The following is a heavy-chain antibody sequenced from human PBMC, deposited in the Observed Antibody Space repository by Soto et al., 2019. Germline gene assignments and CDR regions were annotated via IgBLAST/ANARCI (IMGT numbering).Heavy chain of an antibody. Sequence: QVQLQQSGPGLVKPSQTLSLTCAISGDSVSTNSATWDLIRQSPSRGLEWLGRTYYRSKWYNDYAVSVKGRITINPHTSNSQFSLQLNSVTPDDTAVYYCARLVGNSWLDSWGQGTLVTVSS. CDR2: TYYRSKWYN. CDR1: GDSVSTNSAT. V-gene: IGHV6-1*01. CDR3: ARLVGNSWLDS. D-gene: IGHD2-2*01. J-gene: IGHJ5*01.